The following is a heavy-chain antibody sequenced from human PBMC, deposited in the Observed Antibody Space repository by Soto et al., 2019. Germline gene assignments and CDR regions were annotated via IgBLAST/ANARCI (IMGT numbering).Heavy chain of an antibody. CDR3: ALWFGDRGGHY. Sequence: PWGSLRLSCAASGFTFISYGMHLFRQAPGKGLEWVAVISYDGSNKYYADSVKGRFTISRDNSKNTLYLQMNSLRAEDTAVYYCALWFGDRGGHYWGQGTLVTVSS. CDR2: ISYDGSNK. V-gene: IGHV3-30*03. D-gene: IGHD3-10*01. CDR1: GFTFISYG. J-gene: IGHJ4*02.